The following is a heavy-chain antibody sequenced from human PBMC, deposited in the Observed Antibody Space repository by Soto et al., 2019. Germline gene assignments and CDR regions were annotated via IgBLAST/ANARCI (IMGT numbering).Heavy chain of an antibody. D-gene: IGHD3-16*01. J-gene: IGHJ6*02. CDR1: GGTFSSYP. Sequence: QVQLVQSGAEVKKPGSSVKVSCKASGGTFSSYPISWVRQAPGQGLEWMGRIIPILGIANYAQKFQGRVTITADKSTGTADMELSSLRSEDTAVYYCARDRLPRIWGSYGMDVWGQGTTVTVSS. CDR3: ARDRLPRIWGSYGMDV. CDR2: IIPILGIA. V-gene: IGHV1-69*04.